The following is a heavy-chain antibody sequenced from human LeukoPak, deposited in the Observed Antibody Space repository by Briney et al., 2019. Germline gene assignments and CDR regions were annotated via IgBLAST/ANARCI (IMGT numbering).Heavy chain of an antibody. J-gene: IGHJ3*02. CDR3: ARDNIWAFDI. CDR1: GFTFSSYG. Sequence: GRSLRLSCAASGFTFSSYGMHWVRQAPGKGLEWVSHIRTDGTITYADSVKGRFTISRDDAKTSVYLQMNSLRDEDTAIYYCARDNIWAFDIWGQGTMVTVAS. CDR2: IRTDGTI. V-gene: IGHV3-48*02. D-gene: IGHD2/OR15-2a*01.